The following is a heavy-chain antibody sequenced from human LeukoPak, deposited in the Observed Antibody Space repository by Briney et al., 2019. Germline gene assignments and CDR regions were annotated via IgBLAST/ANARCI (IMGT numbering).Heavy chain of an antibody. CDR3: AILLEDYAFSTGSAKDY. Sequence: ASVKVSCKVSGYSLTQLSMHWVRQGIGRGLEWMGGFDPVDGETIYAQKFQGRVTMTENTSTDTAYMELSSLRSDDTAVYYCAILLEDYAFSTGSAKDYWGQGILVTVSS. CDR1: GYSLTQLS. D-gene: IGHD3-3*01. J-gene: IGHJ4*02. V-gene: IGHV1-24*01. CDR2: FDPVDGET.